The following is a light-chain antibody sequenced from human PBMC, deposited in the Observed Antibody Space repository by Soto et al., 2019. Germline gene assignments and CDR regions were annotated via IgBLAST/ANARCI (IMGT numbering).Light chain of an antibody. J-gene: IGLJ1*01. CDR2: EVS. CDR3: SSYTISRTYV. V-gene: IGLV2-14*01. Sequence: QSALTQPASVSGSPGQSITISCSGTSSDVGGYNYVSWYQQHPGKAPKLVIYEVSNRPSGVSNRFSGSKSDNTASLTISGRQAEDEADDYCSSYTISRTYVFGTGTKLTVL. CDR1: SSDVGGYNY.